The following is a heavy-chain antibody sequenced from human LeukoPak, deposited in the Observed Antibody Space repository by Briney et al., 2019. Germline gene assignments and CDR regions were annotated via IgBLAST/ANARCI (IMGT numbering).Heavy chain of an antibody. CDR1: GFTFSSYS. Sequence: GGSLRLSCAASGFTFSSYSMNWVRQAPGKGLEWVSSISSSSSYIYYAGSVKGRFTISRDNARNSLYLQMNSLRAEDTAVYYCARDIPTYSSSWPIDYWGQGTLVTVSS. J-gene: IGHJ4*02. CDR3: ARDIPTYSSSWPIDY. CDR2: ISSSSSYI. V-gene: IGHV3-21*01. D-gene: IGHD6-13*01.